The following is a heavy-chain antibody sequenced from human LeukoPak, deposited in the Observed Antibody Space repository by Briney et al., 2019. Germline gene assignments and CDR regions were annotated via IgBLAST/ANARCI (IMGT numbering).Heavy chain of an antibody. CDR2: ISGVGST. V-gene: IGHV3-66*01. Sequence: PGGSLRLSCAASGFTVSSNYMSWVRQAPGKGLEWVSSISGVGSTSYADSVKGRFTISRDNSRSTLYLHMDSLRPEDTAVYYCARSGYYYDSSGSSSWGQGTLATVSS. D-gene: IGHD3-22*01. CDR3: ARSGYYYDSSGSSS. CDR1: GFTVSSNY. J-gene: IGHJ5*02.